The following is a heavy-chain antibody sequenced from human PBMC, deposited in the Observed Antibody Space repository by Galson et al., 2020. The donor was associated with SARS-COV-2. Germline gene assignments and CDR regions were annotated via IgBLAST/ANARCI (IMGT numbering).Heavy chain of an antibody. CDR2: INPNSGGT. CDR1: GYTFTGYY. D-gene: IGHD3-16*01. Sequence: ASVKVSCKASGYTFTGYYMHWVRQAPGQGLEWMRWINPNSGGTNYAQKFQGRVTMTRDTSISTAYMELSRLRSDDTAVYYCARLGLITYRYYYGMDVWGQGTTVTVSS. V-gene: IGHV1-2*02. CDR3: ARLGLITYRYYYGMDV. J-gene: IGHJ6*02.